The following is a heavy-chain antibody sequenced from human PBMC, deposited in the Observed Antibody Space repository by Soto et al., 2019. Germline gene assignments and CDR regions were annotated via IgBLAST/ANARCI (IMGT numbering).Heavy chain of an antibody. CDR2: IYYSGST. V-gene: IGHV4-31*03. Sequence: QVQLQESGPGLVKPSQTLSLTCTVSGDSISSGGYYWSWIRQHPGKGLEWIGYIYYSGSTYYNPSLKSRVTISVDTSKNQFSLKLTSVTAADTAVYYCAASCVACRGFNYYGMDVWGQGTTVTVSS. J-gene: IGHJ6*02. CDR1: GDSISSGGYY. CDR3: AASCVACRGFNYYGMDV. D-gene: IGHD5-12*01.